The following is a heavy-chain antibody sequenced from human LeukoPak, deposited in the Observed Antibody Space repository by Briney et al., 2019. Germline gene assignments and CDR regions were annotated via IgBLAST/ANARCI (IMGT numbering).Heavy chain of an antibody. CDR1: GGSISSYY. CDR2: IYYSGST. CDR3: AREAEYYDILTGYYVRAFDI. V-gene: IGHV4-59*01. Sequence: SETLSLTCTVSGGSISSYYWSWIRQPPGKGLEWIGYIYYSGSTNYNPSLKSRVTISVDTSKNRFSLKLSSVTAADTAVYYCAREAEYYDILTGYYVRAFDIWGQGTMVTVSS. J-gene: IGHJ3*02. D-gene: IGHD3-9*01.